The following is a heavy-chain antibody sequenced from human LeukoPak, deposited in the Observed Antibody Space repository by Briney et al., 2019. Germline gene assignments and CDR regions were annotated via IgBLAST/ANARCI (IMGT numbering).Heavy chain of an antibody. CDR3: AKLGSGSGWYGGFAY. CDR2: ISGSGGST. J-gene: IGHJ4*02. V-gene: IGHV3-23*01. Sequence: GGSLRLSCAASGFTFSSYAMSWVRQAPGKGLEWVSAISGSGGSTYYADSVKGRFTISRDNSKNTLYLQMNSLRAEDTAVYYCAKLGSGSGWYGGFAYWGQGTLVTVSS. D-gene: IGHD6-19*01. CDR1: GFTFSSYA.